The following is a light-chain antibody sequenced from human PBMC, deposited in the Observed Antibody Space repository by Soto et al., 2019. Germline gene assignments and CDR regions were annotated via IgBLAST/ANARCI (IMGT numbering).Light chain of an antibody. J-gene: IGKJ5*01. Sequence: DIVLTQSPATLSLSPGESATLSCRASQSVSSYLAWYQQKPGQAPRLLIYDASNRATGIPARFSGSGSGTDFTLSISSLEPEDFAVYYCHQRSSWPPITFGQGTRLEIK. CDR3: HQRSSWPPIT. V-gene: IGKV3-11*01. CDR2: DAS. CDR1: QSVSSY.